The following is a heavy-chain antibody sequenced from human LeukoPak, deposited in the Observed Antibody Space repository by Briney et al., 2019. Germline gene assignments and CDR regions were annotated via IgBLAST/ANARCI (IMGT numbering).Heavy chain of an antibody. J-gene: IGHJ4*02. D-gene: IGHD2-21*02. CDR2: ISYDGSNK. CDR3: AKDGVVVTSPFDY. CDR1: GFTFSSYG. V-gene: IGHV3-30*18. Sequence: GGSLRLSCAASGFTFSSYGMHWVRQAPGKGLEWVAVISYDGSNKYYADSVKGRFTISRDNSKNTLYLQMNSLRAEDTAVYYCAKDGVVVTSPFDYWGQGTLVTVSS.